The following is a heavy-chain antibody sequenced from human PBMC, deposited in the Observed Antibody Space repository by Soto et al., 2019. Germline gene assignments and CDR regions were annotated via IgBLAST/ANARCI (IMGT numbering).Heavy chain of an antibody. D-gene: IGHD2-21*02. CDR3: ARGGHVVVVTAAFDY. V-gene: IGHV1-46*01. CDR1: GNTFTNYY. CDR2: INPSGGHT. J-gene: IGHJ4*02. Sequence: GASVKVSCKASGNTFTNYYIHWVRQAPGQGLERMGTINPSGGHTTYAQKFLGRVTMTRDTSTSTLYMELTSLRSEDTAVYYCARGGHVVVVTAAFDYWGQGTLVTVSS.